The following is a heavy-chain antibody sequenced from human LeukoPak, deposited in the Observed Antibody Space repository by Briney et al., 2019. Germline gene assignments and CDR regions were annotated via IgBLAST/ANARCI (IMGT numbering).Heavy chain of an antibody. Sequence: GGSLRLSCAAPGFMSHDYAIHWVRQAPGKGLEWVSLISGDGGSTFYADSVKGRFTISRDNSKNSLYLQMNSLRSDDTASYYCARESESSGWYDYWGQGTLVTVSS. CDR3: ARESESSGWYDY. D-gene: IGHD6-19*01. V-gene: IGHV3-43*02. J-gene: IGHJ4*02. CDR1: GFMSHDYA. CDR2: ISGDGGST.